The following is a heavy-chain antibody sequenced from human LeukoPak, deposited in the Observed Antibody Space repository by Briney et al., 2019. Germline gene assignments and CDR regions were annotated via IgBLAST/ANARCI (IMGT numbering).Heavy chain of an antibody. Sequence: SETLSLTCIVSGGSISSGDYYWSWIRQPPGKGLEWIGYIYNSGSTYYNPSLKSRVIISIDTSKNQFSLKLSSVTAADTAVYYCARDGYNTVDYWGQGTLVTVSS. CDR1: GGSISSGDYY. V-gene: IGHV4-30-4*01. J-gene: IGHJ4*02. CDR3: ARDGYNTVDY. D-gene: IGHD5-24*01. CDR2: IYNSGST.